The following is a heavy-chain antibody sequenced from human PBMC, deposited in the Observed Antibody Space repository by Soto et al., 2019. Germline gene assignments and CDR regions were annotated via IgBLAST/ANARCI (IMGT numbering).Heavy chain of an antibody. J-gene: IGHJ4*02. D-gene: IGHD3-10*01. Sequence: QVQLVQSGAEVKKPGSSVKVSCKASGGTFSSYAISWVRQAPGQGLEWMGGILPIFGTANYAQKFQGRVTITADESTSTDYMELSSLRSEDTAVYYCASSSDYGHPLRHLIDYWGQGTLVTVSS. CDR2: ILPIFGTA. CDR3: ASSSDYGHPLRHLIDY. V-gene: IGHV1-69*12. CDR1: GGTFSSYA.